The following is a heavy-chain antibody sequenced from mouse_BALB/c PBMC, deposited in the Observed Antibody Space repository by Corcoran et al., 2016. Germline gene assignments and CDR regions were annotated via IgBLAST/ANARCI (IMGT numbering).Heavy chain of an antibody. D-gene: IGHD2-4*01. CDR2: INPYNGAT. J-gene: IGHJ1*01. CDR3: ARDYDYWYFDV. V-gene: IGHV1-26*01. CDR1: GYSFTGYY. Sequence: EVQLQQSGPELVKPGASVKISCKASGYSFTGYYMHWVKQSHVKSLEWIGRINPYNGATSYNQTFKDKASLTVDKSSSTAYMELHSLTSEDSAVYYCARDYDYWYFDVWGAGTTVTVSS.